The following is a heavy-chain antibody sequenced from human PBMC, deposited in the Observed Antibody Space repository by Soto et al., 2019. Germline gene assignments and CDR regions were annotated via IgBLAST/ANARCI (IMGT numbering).Heavy chain of an antibody. CDR1: GGSISSSSYY. Sequence: SETLSLTCTVSGGSISSSSYYWGWIRQPPGKGLEWIGSIYYSGTTYYNPSLKSRVTISVDTSKNQFSLKLSSVTTADTAVYYCARHRGYYDILTGYYTELNFDYWGQGTLVTVSS. D-gene: IGHD3-9*01. V-gene: IGHV4-39*01. J-gene: IGHJ4*02. CDR2: IYYSGTT. CDR3: ARHRGYYDILTGYYTELNFDY.